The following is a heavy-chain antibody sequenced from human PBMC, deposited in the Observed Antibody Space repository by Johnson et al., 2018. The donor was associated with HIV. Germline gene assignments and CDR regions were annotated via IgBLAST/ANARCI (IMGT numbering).Heavy chain of an antibody. CDR1: GFTFSSYA. D-gene: IGHD6-13*01. V-gene: IGHV3-30*04. Sequence: QVQLVESGGGLVKPGGSLRLSCAASGFTFSSYAMHWVRQAPGKGLEWVAVISYVGTNEYYADSVKGRFTISRDNAKNSLYLQMNSLRAEDTAVYYCARDRRGHLSWSSYAFDIWGQGTMVTVAS. J-gene: IGHJ3*02. CDR2: ISYVGTNE. CDR3: ARDRRGHLSWSSYAFDI.